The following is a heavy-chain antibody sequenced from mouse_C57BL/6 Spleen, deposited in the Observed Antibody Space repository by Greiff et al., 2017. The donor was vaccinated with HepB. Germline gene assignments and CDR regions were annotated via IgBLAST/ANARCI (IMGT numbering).Heavy chain of an antibody. CDR2: IDPETGGT. CDR3: TRGAYYYGSSLGYFDV. V-gene: IGHV1-15*01. Sequence: VKLQESGAELVRPGASVTLSCKASGYTFTDYELHWVKQTPVHGLEWIGAIDPETGGTAYNQKFKGKAILTADKSSSTAYMELRSLTSEDSAVYYCTRGAYYYGSSLGYFDVWGTGTTVTVSS. D-gene: IGHD1-1*01. J-gene: IGHJ1*03. CDR1: GYTFTDYE.